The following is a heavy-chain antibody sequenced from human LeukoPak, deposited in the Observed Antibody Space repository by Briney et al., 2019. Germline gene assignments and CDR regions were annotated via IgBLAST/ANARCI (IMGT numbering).Heavy chain of an antibody. J-gene: IGHJ4*02. Sequence: PGGSLRLSCAASGFTFSSYSMNWVRQAPGKGLEWVSSISSRSSYIYYADSVKGRFTISRDNAKNSLYLQMNSLRAEDTAVYYCARALKRGPDYWGQGTLVTVSS. V-gene: IGHV3-21*01. CDR2: ISSRSSYI. D-gene: IGHD3-10*01. CDR1: GFTFSSYS. CDR3: ARALKRGPDY.